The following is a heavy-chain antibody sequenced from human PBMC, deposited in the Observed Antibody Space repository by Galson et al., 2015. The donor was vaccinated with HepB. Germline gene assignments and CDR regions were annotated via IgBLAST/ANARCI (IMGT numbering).Heavy chain of an antibody. J-gene: IGHJ4*02. D-gene: IGHD1-1*01. V-gene: IGHV3-30*02. Sequence: SLRLSCATSGFTFSNYGMQWVRQAPGKGLEWVAYIRSDESQRHYADSVKGRFTISRDNSKNTMDLQMDSLRVEDTAVYYCVKGGTTRGSFDSWGQGTLVTVSS. CDR3: VKGGTTRGSFDS. CDR1: GFTFSNYG. CDR2: IRSDESQR.